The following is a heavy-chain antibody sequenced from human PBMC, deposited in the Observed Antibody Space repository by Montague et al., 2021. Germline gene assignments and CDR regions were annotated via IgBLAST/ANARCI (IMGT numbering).Heavy chain of an antibody. Sequence: SETLSLTCSVSGGSISTTSYYWGWIRQPPGKGLEFIGVFYYNGSTYHNPSLKSRVTVSIDTSKNQFSLKLSSVTAADTAVYYCARSLYCKGGSYYSGFDPWGQGTLVTVSS. CDR3: ARSLYCKGGSYYSGFDP. CDR2: FYYNGST. CDR1: GGSISTTSYY. V-gene: IGHV4-39*01. D-gene: IGHD2-15*01. J-gene: IGHJ5*02.